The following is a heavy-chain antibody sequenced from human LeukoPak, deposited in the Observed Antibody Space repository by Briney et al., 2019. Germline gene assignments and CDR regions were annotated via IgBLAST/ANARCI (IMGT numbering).Heavy chain of an antibody. CDR1: GFTVSSNY. CDR3: AKSGGSYYVGYFDY. CDR2: IYSGGST. J-gene: IGHJ4*02. V-gene: IGHV3-53*01. Sequence: QTGGSLRLSCAASGFTVSSNYMSWVRQAPGKGLEWVSVIYSGGSTYYADSVKGRFTISRDNSKNTLYLQMNSLRAEDTAVYYCAKSGGSYYVGYFDYWGQGTLVTVSS. D-gene: IGHD1-26*01.